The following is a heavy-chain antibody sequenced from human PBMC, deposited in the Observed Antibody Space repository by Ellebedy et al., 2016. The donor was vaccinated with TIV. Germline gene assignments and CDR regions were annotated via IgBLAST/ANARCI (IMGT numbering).Heavy chain of an antibody. J-gene: IGHJ6*04. V-gene: IGHV3-74*01. CDR2: INSDGSST. CDR3: GRDDRYGLDV. CDR1: GFAFSSRW. Sequence: GESLKISCVASGFAFSSRWIHWVRQAPGKGPVWVSHINSDGSSTTYADSVKGRFTISRDNAKDTVYLQMNSLRAEDTTVYYCGRDDRYGLDVWGKGTTVIVSS.